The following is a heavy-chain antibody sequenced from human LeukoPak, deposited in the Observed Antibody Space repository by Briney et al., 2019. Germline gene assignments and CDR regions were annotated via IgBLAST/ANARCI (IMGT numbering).Heavy chain of an antibody. CDR1: GYTFTGYY. Sequence: ASVKVSCKASGYTFTGYYMHWVRQAPGQGLEWMGWINPNSGGTNYAQKFQGRVTMTRDTSISTAYMELSRLRSDDTAVYYCERDGLSRDFLTGYYMGAFDIWGPGTTVTVSS. CDR2: INPNSGGT. D-gene: IGHD3-9*01. CDR3: ERDGLSRDFLTGYYMGAFDI. J-gene: IGHJ3*02. V-gene: IGHV1-2*02.